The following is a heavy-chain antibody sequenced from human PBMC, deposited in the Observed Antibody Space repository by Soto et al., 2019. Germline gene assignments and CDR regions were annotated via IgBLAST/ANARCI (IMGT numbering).Heavy chain of an antibody. J-gene: IGHJ6*02. Sequence: QITLKESGPTLVKPTQTLTLTCTFSGFSLSTTGVGVGWIRQPPGKALEWLALIYWDDDKRYNPSLNSRLTIHKDTSKKQVVLTMTNMDPVDTATYYCVQSRCGGDCLQSYSSHSYYGLDVWGQGTTVTVSS. V-gene: IGHV2-5*02. D-gene: IGHD2-21*01. CDR1: GFSLSTTGVG. CDR3: VQSRCGGDCLQSYSSHSYYGLDV. CDR2: IYWDDDK.